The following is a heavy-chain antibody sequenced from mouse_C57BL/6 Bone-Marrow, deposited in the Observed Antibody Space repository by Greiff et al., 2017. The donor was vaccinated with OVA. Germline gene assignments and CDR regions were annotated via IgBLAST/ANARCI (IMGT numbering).Heavy chain of an antibody. D-gene: IGHD2-4*01. CDR2: IYPRSGNT. CDR1: GYTFTSYG. J-gene: IGHJ3*01. Sequence: LQESGAELARPGASVKLSCKASGYTFTSYGISWVKQRTGQGLEWIGEIYPRSGNTYYNEKFKGKATLTADKSSSTAYMELRSLTSEDSAVYFCASYDYDGRFAYWGQGTLVTVSA. CDR3: ASYDYDGRFAY. V-gene: IGHV1-81*01.